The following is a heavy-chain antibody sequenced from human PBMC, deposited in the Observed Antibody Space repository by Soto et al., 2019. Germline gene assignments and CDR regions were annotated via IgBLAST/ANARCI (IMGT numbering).Heavy chain of an antibody. Sequence: ASVKVSCKASGYTFNNYGITWVRQAPGQGLEWLGWISAYNGNTNYAQNLHVGMTLTTDTSTATAYMELRSLRSDDTAVYYCARGVQYDSGGYHELQNWGQGTLVTVSS. D-gene: IGHD3-22*01. CDR3: ARGVQYDSGGYHELQN. J-gene: IGHJ1*01. V-gene: IGHV1-18*01. CDR2: ISAYNGNT. CDR1: GYTFNNYG.